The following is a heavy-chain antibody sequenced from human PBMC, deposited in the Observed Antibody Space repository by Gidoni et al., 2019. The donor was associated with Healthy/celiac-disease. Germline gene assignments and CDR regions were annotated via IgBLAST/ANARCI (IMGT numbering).Heavy chain of an antibody. CDR3: AKDRYSSSWSHFDY. CDR2: ISYDGSNK. V-gene: IGHV3-30*18. CDR1: GFTFSGYG. D-gene: IGHD6-13*01. J-gene: IGHJ4*02. Sequence: QVQLVESGVGVVQPGRSLRLPCSASGFTFSGYGLRWVRPAPGKGLEWVAVISYDGSNKYYADSVKGRFTISRDNSKNTLYLQMNSLRAEDTAVYYCAKDRYSSSWSHFDYWGQGTLVTVSS.